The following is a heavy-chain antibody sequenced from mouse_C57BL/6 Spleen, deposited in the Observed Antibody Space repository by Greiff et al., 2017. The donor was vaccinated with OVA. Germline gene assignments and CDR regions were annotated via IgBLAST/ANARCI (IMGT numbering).Heavy chain of an antibody. D-gene: IGHD2-10*01. J-gene: IGHJ4*01. CDR2: ISSGSSTI. Sequence: EVKLVESGGGLVKPGGSLKLSCAASGFTFSDYGMHWVRQAPEKGLEWVAYISSGSSTIYYADTVKGRFTISRDNAKNTLFLQMTSLRSEDTAMYYCASPSYYFYAMDYWGQGTSVTVSS. CDR1: GFTFSDYG. CDR3: ASPSYYFYAMDY. V-gene: IGHV5-17*01.